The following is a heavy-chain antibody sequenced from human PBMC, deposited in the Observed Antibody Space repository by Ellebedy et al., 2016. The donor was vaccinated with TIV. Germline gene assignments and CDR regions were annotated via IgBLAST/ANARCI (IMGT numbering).Heavy chain of an antibody. CDR3: ARDLFGGVTADY. CDR2: INPSGGRT. Sequence: ASVKVSCXASGYTFTSYYMHWVRQAPGQGLVWMGIINPSGGRTSYAQKFQGRVTMTRDTSTSTVYMELSSLRSEDTAVYYCARDLFGGVTADYWGQGTLVTVSS. D-gene: IGHD3-16*01. V-gene: IGHV1-46*01. CDR1: GYTFTSYY. J-gene: IGHJ4*02.